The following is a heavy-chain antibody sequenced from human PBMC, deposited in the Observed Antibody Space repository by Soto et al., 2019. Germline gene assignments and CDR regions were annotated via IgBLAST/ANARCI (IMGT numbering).Heavy chain of an antibody. V-gene: IGHV4-34*01. Sequence: SETLSLTCAVYGGSFSGYYWSWIRQPPGKGLEWIGEINHSGSTNYNPSLKSRVTISVDTSKNQFSLKLSSVTAADTAVYYCARGRPKHYYGPASSPDYWGQGPLVTLSS. CDR2: INHSGST. CDR1: GGSFSGYY. D-gene: IGHD3-10*01. CDR3: ARGRPKHYYGPASSPDY. J-gene: IGHJ4*02.